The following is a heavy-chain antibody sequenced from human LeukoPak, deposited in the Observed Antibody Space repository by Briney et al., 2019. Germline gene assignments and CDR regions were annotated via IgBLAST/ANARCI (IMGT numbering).Heavy chain of an antibody. CDR1: GGSFSGYY. Sequence: SETLSLTCAVYGGSFSGYYWSWIRQPPGKGLEWIGEINHSGSTNYNPSLKSRVTISVDTSKNQFSLKLSPVTAADTAVYYCARVYYDFTWGQGTLVTVSS. D-gene: IGHD3-3*01. CDR3: ARVYYDFT. V-gene: IGHV4-34*01. J-gene: IGHJ5*02. CDR2: INHSGST.